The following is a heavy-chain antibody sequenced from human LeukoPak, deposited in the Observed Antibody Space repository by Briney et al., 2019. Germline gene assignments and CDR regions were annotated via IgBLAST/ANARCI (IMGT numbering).Heavy chain of an antibody. Sequence: GGSLRLSCVASGFTFDIYSMNWVRQAPGKGLEWVSSISSTSTYKYYADSVKGRFTISRDSATNSLYLQMNSLRAEDTAVYYCARGLVDYFGGQGTLVTVSS. J-gene: IGHJ4*02. CDR1: GFTFDIYS. D-gene: IGHD2/OR15-2a*01. V-gene: IGHV3-21*01. CDR3: ARGLVDYF. CDR2: ISSTSTYK.